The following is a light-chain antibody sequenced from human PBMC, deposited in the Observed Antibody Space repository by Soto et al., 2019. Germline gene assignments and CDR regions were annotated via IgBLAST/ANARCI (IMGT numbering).Light chain of an antibody. J-gene: IGKJ1*01. CDR3: QQYYDAPQT. V-gene: IGKV4-1*01. CDR1: QSVLYTNNKNY. CDR2: GAS. Sequence: DIVLTQSPDSLAVSLGERATINCKSSQSVLYTNNKNYLAWYQQKPGQPPKLLIYGASTRESGVPDRFSGSGSRKDFTLTISILQAEDVAVYYCQQYYDAPQTFGQGTKVEIK.